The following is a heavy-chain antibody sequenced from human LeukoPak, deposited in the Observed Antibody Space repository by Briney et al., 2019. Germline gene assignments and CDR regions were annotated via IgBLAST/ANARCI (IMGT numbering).Heavy chain of an antibody. CDR3: AITGTTDAFDI. Sequence: SETLSLTCTLSGGSISSYYWSWFRQPAEKGLEWIGRIYTSGSTNYNPSLKSRVTMSVDTSKKKFSLKLSSVTAADTAVYYCAITGTTDAFDIWGQGTMVTVSS. CDR2: IYTSGST. CDR1: GGSISSYY. D-gene: IGHD1-7*01. J-gene: IGHJ3*02. V-gene: IGHV4-4*07.